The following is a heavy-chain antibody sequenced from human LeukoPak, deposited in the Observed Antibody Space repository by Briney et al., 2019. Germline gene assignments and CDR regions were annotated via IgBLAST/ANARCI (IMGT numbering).Heavy chain of an antibody. Sequence: ASVKVSCKASGYTFTGYYMHWVRQAPGPGLEWMGWINPNSGGTNYAQKFQGRVTMTRDTSISTAYMELSRLRSDDTAVYYCARDLILEGDSDYWGQGTLVTVSS. CDR1: GYTFTGYY. CDR2: INPNSGGT. V-gene: IGHV1-2*02. D-gene: IGHD1-1*01. J-gene: IGHJ4*02. CDR3: ARDLILEGDSDY.